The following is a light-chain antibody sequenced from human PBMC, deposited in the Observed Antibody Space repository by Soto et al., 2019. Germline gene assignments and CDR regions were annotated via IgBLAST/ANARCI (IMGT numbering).Light chain of an antibody. Sequence: QLVLTQSPSASASLGASVKRTCTLSSGHNSYAIAWHQQQPEKGPRYLMKVNSDGSHSKGDGIPDRFSGSSSGAERYLTISSLQSEDEADYYCQTWSTDIRVFGGGTKLTVL. CDR1: SGHNSYA. V-gene: IGLV4-69*01. J-gene: IGLJ3*02. CDR2: VNSDGSH. CDR3: QTWSTDIRV.